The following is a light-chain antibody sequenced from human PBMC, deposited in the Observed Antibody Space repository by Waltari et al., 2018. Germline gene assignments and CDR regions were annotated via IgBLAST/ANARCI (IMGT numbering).Light chain of an antibody. CDR2: KVS. CDR3: QQYNSDSWT. V-gene: IGKV1-5*03. Sequence: DIQMTQSPSPLSASVGDRITITCRASQSVSTWLAWFQQKPGKAPNLLIYKVSNLESGVPSRFSGGGSGTEFTLTISSLQPDDFATYYCQQYNSDSWTFGQGTKVEI. CDR1: QSVSTW. J-gene: IGKJ1*01.